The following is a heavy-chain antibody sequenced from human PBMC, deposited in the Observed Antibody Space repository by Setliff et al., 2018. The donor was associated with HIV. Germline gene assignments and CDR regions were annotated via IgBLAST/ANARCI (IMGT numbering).Heavy chain of an antibody. J-gene: IGHJ4*02. CDR3: AKTIAAAATLPFDF. Sequence: AASVKVSCKASGYTFTSYAMHWVRQAPGQRLEWMGWINAGNGNTKYSQKFQGRVTITRDTSASTAYMELSSLRSEDTAVYYCAKTIAAAATLPFDFWGQGTLVTVS. CDR1: GYTFTSYA. CDR2: INAGNGNT. D-gene: IGHD6-13*01. V-gene: IGHV1-3*01.